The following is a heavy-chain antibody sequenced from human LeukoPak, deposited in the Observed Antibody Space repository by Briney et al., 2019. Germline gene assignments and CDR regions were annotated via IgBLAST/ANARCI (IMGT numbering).Heavy chain of an antibody. Sequence: PGGPLSLPWAASGFPFSNAWLIWVRQPPGKGREGIGRMFRKSESGTTGYAAPVKGRFSISRDDSKNTLYLQMNSLETDDSAVYYCTTYIVGATIPGEYWGQGTLVTVSS. V-gene: IGHV3-15*01. CDR2: MFRKSESGTT. CDR3: TTYIVGATIPGEY. D-gene: IGHD1-26*01. CDR1: GFPFSNAW. J-gene: IGHJ4*02.